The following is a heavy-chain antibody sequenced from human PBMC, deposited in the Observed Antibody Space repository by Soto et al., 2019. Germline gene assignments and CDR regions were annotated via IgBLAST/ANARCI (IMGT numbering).Heavy chain of an antibody. D-gene: IGHD3-22*01. J-gene: IGHJ6*02. CDR1: GYTFTSYA. V-gene: IGHV1-3*01. CDR2: INAGNGNT. Sequence: ASVKVSCKASGYTFTSYAMHWVRQAPGQRLEWMGWINAGNGNTKYSQKFQGRVTITRDTSASTAYMELSSLRSEDTAVYYCASWYDSSGYYSNYYYGMDVWGQGTTVTVSS. CDR3: ASWYDSSGYYSNYYYGMDV.